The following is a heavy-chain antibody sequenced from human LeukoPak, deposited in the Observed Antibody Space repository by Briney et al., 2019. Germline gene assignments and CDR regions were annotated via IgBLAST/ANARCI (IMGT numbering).Heavy chain of an antibody. Sequence: SETLSLTCAVYGGSFSGYYWSWIRQPPGKGLEWIGEINHSGSTNYNPSLKSRVTISVDTSKNQFSLKLSSVTAADTAVYYCATTSTGDYYYYYMDVWGKGTTVTVSS. CDR3: ATTSTGDYYYYYMDV. CDR1: GGSFSGYY. V-gene: IGHV4-34*01. D-gene: IGHD2-8*02. J-gene: IGHJ6*03. CDR2: INHSGST.